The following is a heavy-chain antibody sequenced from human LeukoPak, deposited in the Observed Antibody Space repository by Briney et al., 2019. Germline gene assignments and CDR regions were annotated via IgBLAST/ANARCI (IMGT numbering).Heavy chain of an antibody. D-gene: IGHD6-19*01. V-gene: IGHV4-59*01. CDR3: ARDSSGWYYFGY. CDR1: GGSISSYY. Sequence: SETLSLTCTVSGGSISSYYWSWIRQPPGKGLEWIGYIYYSGSTNYNPSLKSRVTISVDTSKNQFSLKLSSVTAADTAVYYCARDSSGWYYFGYWGQGTLVTVSS. J-gene: IGHJ4*02. CDR2: IYYSGST.